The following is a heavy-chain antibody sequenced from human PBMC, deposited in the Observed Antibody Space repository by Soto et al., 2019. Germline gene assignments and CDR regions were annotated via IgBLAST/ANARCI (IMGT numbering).Heavy chain of an antibody. CDR1: GGSISSYY. V-gene: IGHV4-59*01. Sequence: SETLSLTCTVSGGSISSYYWSWIRQPPGKGLEWIGYIYYSGSTNYNPSLKSRVTISVDTSKNQFSLKLSSVTAADTAVYYCARALARGYSGYDELDYWGQGTLVTVSS. CDR2: IYYSGST. CDR3: ARALARGYSGYDELDY. D-gene: IGHD5-12*01. J-gene: IGHJ4*02.